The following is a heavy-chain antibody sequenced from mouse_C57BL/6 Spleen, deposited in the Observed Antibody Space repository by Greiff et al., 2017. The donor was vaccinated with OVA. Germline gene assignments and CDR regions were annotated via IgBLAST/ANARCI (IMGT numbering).Heavy chain of an antibody. V-gene: IGHV2-3*01. Sequence: VQRVESGPGLVAPSQSLSITCTVSGFSLTSYGVSWVRQPPGKGLEWLGVIWGDGSTNYHSALISRLSLSKDNSKSQVFLKLNSLKTDDTAPFYWAKLDGYYGGFAYWGQGTLVTGSA. J-gene: IGHJ3*01. CDR2: IWGDGST. CDR1: GFSLTSYG. CDR3: AKLDGYYGGFAY. D-gene: IGHD2-3*01.